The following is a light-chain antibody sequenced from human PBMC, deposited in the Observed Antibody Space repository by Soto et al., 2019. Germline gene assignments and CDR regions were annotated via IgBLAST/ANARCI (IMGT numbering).Light chain of an antibody. V-gene: IGKV3-15*01. Sequence: EIVMTQSPATLSVSPGERATLSCRASQSVSSNLAWYQQKPGQAPRLLIYGASTRATGIPARFSGSGSGTEFTLTISSLRSEDFAVYYCQQYYNWPRTFGQGTKLEIK. CDR2: GAS. J-gene: IGKJ2*01. CDR3: QQYYNWPRT. CDR1: QSVSSN.